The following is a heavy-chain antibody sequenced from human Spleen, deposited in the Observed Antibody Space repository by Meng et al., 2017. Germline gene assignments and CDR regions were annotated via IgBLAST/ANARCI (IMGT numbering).Heavy chain of an antibody. CDR3: ARDRVENSYYYDSSTYPLDL. Sequence: EVRLVESGGGLVKPGGSLRLSCAASGFPLSSYTMNWVRQAPGKGLEWVSAVSGSSSYIYYADSVKGRFTISRDNAKNSLYLQMNSLRAEDTSVYYCARDRVENSYYYDSSTYPLDLWGQGTLVTVSS. V-gene: IGHV3-21*06. CDR2: VSGSSSYI. D-gene: IGHD3-22*01. J-gene: IGHJ4*02. CDR1: GFPLSSYT.